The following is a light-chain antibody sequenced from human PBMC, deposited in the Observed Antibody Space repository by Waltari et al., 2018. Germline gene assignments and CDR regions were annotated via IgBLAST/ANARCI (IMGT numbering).Light chain of an antibody. Sequence: TQSPATLSVSPGERATLSCRASQSVSSSLAWYQQKAGQAPRLLLYGASTRATGISARFSGSGYGTEFTLTISSLQSEDFAVYYCQQYNDWWTFGPGTKVEIK. CDR2: GAS. V-gene: IGKV3-15*01. CDR1: QSVSSS. CDR3: QQYNDWWT. J-gene: IGKJ1*01.